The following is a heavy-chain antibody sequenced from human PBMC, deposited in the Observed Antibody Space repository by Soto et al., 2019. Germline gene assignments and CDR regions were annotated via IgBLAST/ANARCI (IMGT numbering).Heavy chain of an antibody. Sequence: PVRSLRFSCATPGFTFGREGMHWGRQALRKGLEWVAVISYDGSNKYYADSVKGRFTISRDNSKNTLYLQMNSLRAEDTAVYYCAKGSSSSWYAPSSYYYYGMDVWGQGT. J-gene: IGHJ6*02. CDR2: ISYDGSNK. D-gene: IGHD6-13*01. CDR3: AKGSSSSWYAPSSYYYYGMDV. CDR1: GFTFGREG. V-gene: IGHV3-30*18.